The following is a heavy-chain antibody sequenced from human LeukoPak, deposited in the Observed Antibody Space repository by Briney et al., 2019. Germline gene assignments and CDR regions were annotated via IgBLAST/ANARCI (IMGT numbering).Heavy chain of an antibody. J-gene: IGHJ4*02. CDR2: ISSSGSTI. Sequence: GGSLRLSCAASGFTFSSYWMSWVRQAPGKGLEWVSYISSSGSTIYYADSVKGRFTISRDNAKNSLYLQMNSLRAEDTAVYYCARDCGGSSPFDYWGQGTLVTVSS. CDR1: GFTFSSYW. D-gene: IGHD2-15*01. V-gene: IGHV3-48*04. CDR3: ARDCGGSSPFDY.